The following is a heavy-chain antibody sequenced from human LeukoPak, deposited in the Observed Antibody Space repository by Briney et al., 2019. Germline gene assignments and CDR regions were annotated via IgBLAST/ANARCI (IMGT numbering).Heavy chain of an antibody. CDR2: IVGSSST. Sequence: GGSLRLSCAASGFTFSNFAMTWVRQAPGKGLEWVSSIVGSSSTYYADSLKGRFTISRDNAKNSLYLQINSLRAEDTAVYYCAKSYGDYLGYFDSWGQGTLVTVSS. V-gene: IGHV3-21*04. CDR1: GFTFSNFA. CDR3: AKSYGDYLGYFDS. J-gene: IGHJ4*02. D-gene: IGHD4-17*01.